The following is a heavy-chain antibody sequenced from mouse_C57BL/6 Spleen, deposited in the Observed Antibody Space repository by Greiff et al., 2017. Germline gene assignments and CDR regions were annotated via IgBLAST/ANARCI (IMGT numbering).Heavy chain of an antibody. D-gene: IGHD1-1*01. CDR2: IDPSDSET. CDR1: GYTFTSYW. J-gene: IGHJ4*01. V-gene: IGHV1-52*01. Sequence: QVQLQQPGAELVRPGSSVKLSCKASGYTFTSYWMHWVKQRPIQGLEWIGNIDPSDSETHYNQKFKDKATLTVDKSSRTAYMQLSSLTSEDSAVYYCASTVVESYYAMDYWGQGTSVTVSA. CDR3: ASTVVESYYAMDY.